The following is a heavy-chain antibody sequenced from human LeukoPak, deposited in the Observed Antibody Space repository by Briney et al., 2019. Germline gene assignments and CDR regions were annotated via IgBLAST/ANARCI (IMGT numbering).Heavy chain of an antibody. CDR3: ARAAYSSGWYDWFDP. Sequence: SETLSLTCTVSGGSINSGSYYWSWIRQPAGKGLEWIGRIYASGSTNYNPSLKSRVTLSVDTSKNQFSLKLSSVTAADTAVYYCARAAYSSGWYDWFDPWGQGTLVTVSS. V-gene: IGHV4-61*02. CDR2: IYASGST. D-gene: IGHD6-19*01. J-gene: IGHJ5*02. CDR1: GGSINSGSYY.